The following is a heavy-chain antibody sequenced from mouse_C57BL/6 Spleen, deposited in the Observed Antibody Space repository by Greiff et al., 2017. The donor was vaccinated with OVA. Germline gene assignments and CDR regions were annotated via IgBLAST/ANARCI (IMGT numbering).Heavy chain of an antibody. CDR2: IDPSDSYT. Sequence: QVQLQQPGAELVMPGASVKLSCKASGYTFTSYWMHWVKQRPGQGLEWIGEIDPSDSYTNYNQKLKGKSTLTVDKSSSTAYMQLSSLTSEDSAVYYCARDYYGSSRYFDVWGTGTTVTVSS. CDR1: GYTFTSYW. D-gene: IGHD1-1*01. CDR3: ARDYYGSSRYFDV. J-gene: IGHJ1*03. V-gene: IGHV1-69*01.